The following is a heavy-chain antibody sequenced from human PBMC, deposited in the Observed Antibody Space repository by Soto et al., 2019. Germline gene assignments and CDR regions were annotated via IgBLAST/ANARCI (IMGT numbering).Heavy chain of an antibody. CDR1: GYTFTSYA. J-gene: IGHJ3*02. V-gene: IGHV1-8*01. Sequence: ASVKVSCKASGYTFTSYAINWVRQAPGQGLEWMGWVNPNSGNTGYAQKFKGRVTMTRNTSISTAYMELNSLRSEDTAVYYCARGRNSYGSGIVGQDAFDIWGQGTMVTVSS. CDR3: ARGRNSYGSGIVGQDAFDI. CDR2: VNPNSGNT. D-gene: IGHD3-10*01.